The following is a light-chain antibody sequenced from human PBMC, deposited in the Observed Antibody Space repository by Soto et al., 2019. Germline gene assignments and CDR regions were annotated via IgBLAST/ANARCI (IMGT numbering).Light chain of an antibody. CDR3: QQYDTSPRT. CDR1: QSVSSNY. J-gene: IGKJ1*01. V-gene: IGKV3-20*01. Sequence: EIVLTQSPGTLSLSPGERATLSCRASQSVSSNYLAWYQQKRGQAPRLLIYGASSRATGIPTRFSGSGSATDFTLTISRLEPEDFAVYYGQQYDTSPRTFGQGTKVEI. CDR2: GAS.